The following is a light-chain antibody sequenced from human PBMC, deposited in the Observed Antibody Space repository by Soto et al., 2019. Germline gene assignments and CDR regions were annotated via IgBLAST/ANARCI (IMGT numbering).Light chain of an antibody. CDR3: SSYTSSSTVV. CDR2: EVS. J-gene: IGLJ2*01. CDR1: SSDVGGYNY. Sequence: QSALTQPASVSGSPGQSITISCTGTSSDVGGYNYVSWYQQHPGKAPKLMIYEVSNRPSGVSKRFSGSKSGNTASLTISGLQAEDEADYYCSSYTSSSTVVFGGGTKLNVL. V-gene: IGLV2-14*01.